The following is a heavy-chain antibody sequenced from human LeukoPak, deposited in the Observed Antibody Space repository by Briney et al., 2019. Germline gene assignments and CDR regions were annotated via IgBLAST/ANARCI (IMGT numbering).Heavy chain of an antibody. CDR2: IIPIFGTA. J-gene: IGHJ6*03. CDR3: ARARCGGDCYYYYYYYMDV. D-gene: IGHD2-21*01. CDR1: GGTFSSYA. Sequence: SVGVSCTASGGTFSSYAISWVRQAPGQGLEWMGGIIPIFGTANYAQTFKGRVTITTDESTSTAYMELSSLRSEDTAVYYCARARCGGDCYYYYYYYMDVCGKGTTVTVSS. V-gene: IGHV1-69*05.